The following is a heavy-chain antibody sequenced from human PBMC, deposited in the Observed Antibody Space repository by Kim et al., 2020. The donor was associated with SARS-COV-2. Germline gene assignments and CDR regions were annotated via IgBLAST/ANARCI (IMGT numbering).Heavy chain of an antibody. CDR3: ARANTANMFPGPPWFDP. J-gene: IGHJ5*02. Sequence: GGSLRLSCAASGFTFSSYSMNWVRQAPGKGLEWVSYISSSSSTIYYADSVKGRFTISRDNAKNSLYLQMNSLRDEDTAVYYCARANTANMFPGPPWFDPWGQGTLVTVSS. V-gene: IGHV3-48*02. D-gene: IGHD3-10*02. CDR2: ISSSSSTI. CDR1: GFTFSSYS.